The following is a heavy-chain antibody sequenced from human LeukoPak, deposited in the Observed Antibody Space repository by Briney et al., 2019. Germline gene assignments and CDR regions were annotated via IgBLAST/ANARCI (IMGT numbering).Heavy chain of an antibody. D-gene: IGHD2-15*01. Sequence: PGGSLRLSCAVSGFTFSHYWMSWVRQAPGKELEWVTNIKEDGIEKYYVDSVRGRFTISRDNARNSLYLQMDSLRAEDTALYYCARDSGSCTGCAYDLWGQGTMVTVSS. V-gene: IGHV3-7*01. CDR1: GFTFSHYW. CDR3: ARDSGSCTGCAYDL. CDR2: IKEDGIEK. J-gene: IGHJ3*01.